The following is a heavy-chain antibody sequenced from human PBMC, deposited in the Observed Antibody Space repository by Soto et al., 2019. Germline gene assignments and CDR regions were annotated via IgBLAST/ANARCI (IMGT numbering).Heavy chain of an antibody. D-gene: IGHD1-20*01. CDR3: ARGRISGTTRERFNLQHDAFDI. V-gene: IGHV1-2*04. CDR2: INPHSDNT. CDR1: GYIFTGYY. J-gene: IGHJ3*02. Sequence: GASVKVSCKASGYIFTGYYMHWVRQAPGQGLEWMGWINPHSDNTNYAQKFQGWVTMTRDTSSSTANMEVSRPTSDDTAVYYCARGRISGTTRERFNLQHDAFDIWGQGTMVPVSS.